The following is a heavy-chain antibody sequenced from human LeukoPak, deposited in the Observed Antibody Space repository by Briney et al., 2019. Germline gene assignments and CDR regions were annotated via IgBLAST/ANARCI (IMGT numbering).Heavy chain of an antibody. V-gene: IGHV3-23*01. Sequence: GGSLRLSCAASGFTFSSYGMSWVRQAPGKGLEWVSAISGSGGSTYYADSVKGRFTISRDNSKNTLYLQMNSLRAEDTAVYCCAKGRTYYYYMDVWGKGTTVTISS. CDR3: AKGRTYYYYMDV. CDR2: ISGSGGST. J-gene: IGHJ6*03. CDR1: GFTFSSYG.